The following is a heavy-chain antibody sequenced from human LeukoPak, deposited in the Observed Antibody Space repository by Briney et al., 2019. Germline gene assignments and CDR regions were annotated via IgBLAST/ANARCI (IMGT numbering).Heavy chain of an antibody. CDR3: ARQTYSSTLWGVPAASYYFDY. CDR1: GGSISSSSYY. D-gene: IGHD2-2*01. V-gene: IGHV4-39*01. Sequence: SETLSLTCTVSGGSISSSSYYWGWIRQPPGKGLEWIVSIYYSGSTYYNPSLKSRVTISVDTSKNQFSLKLSSVTAADTAVYYCARQTYSSTLWGVPAASYYFDYWGQGTLVTVSS. J-gene: IGHJ4*02. CDR2: IYYSGST.